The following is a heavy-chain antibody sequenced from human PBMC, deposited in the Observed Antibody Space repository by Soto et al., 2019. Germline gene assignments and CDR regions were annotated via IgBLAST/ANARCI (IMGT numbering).Heavy chain of an antibody. CDR1: VASLAMVGYS. V-gene: IGHV4-31*03. Sequence: QVQLQESGPGLLKLYQTLPPTALFLVASLAMVGYSWGGIASHQGKGWGGIGYIYYSGSTYYTPSLKSRVTISVDTSKNQFSLKLSSVTAADTAVYYCARRRDYDYVWGSYRYDYWGQGTLVTVSS. CDR3: ARRRDYDYVWGSYRYDY. J-gene: IGHJ4*02. CDR2: IYYSGST. D-gene: IGHD3-16*02.